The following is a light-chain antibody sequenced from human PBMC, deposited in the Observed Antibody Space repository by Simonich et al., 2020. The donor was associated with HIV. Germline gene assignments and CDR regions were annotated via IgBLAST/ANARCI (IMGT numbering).Light chain of an antibody. Sequence: QSALTQPASVSGSPGQSLTISCTGTSSDVGRYNYVSWYQQHPGNAPKLMIYDVTKRPSGVSNRFYGSKSDNTASLTISGLQVEDEADDYCSSYTSSSTWVFGGGTKLTVL. CDR3: SSYTSSSTWV. J-gene: IGLJ3*02. CDR2: DVT. V-gene: IGLV2-14*03. CDR1: SSDVGRYNY.